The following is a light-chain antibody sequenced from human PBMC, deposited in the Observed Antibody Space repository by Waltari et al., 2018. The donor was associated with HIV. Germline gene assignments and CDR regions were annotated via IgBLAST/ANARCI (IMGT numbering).Light chain of an antibody. CDR1: SSDVGAYNY. Sequence: QSALTQPPSASGSRGQSVTISCTGTSSDVGAYNYVSWYQQYPGMAPKLIIYEVNKRPSGVPDRFSGSKSGNTASLTVSGLQAEEEADFYCSSYAGSAVVFGGGTKLTVL. V-gene: IGLV2-8*01. CDR3: SSYAGSAVV. J-gene: IGLJ2*01. CDR2: EVN.